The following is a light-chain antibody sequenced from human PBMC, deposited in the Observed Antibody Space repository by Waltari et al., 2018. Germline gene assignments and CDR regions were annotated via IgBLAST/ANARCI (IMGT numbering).Light chain of an antibody. Sequence: SYVLTQPPSVSEAPGQTARSTCGGNTIGSKRVHWYQQKPGQAPVGVMYYDTARPAGIPERFSGPNSGNTATLTISRVEAGDEADYYCQVWDRSTDHRVFGGGTRLTVL. J-gene: IGLJ3*02. CDR2: YDT. CDR1: TIGSKR. CDR3: QVWDRSTDHRV. V-gene: IGLV3-21*04.